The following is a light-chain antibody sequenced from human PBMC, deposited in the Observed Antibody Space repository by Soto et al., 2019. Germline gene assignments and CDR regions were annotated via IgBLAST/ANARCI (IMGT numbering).Light chain of an antibody. Sequence: QSALTQPRSVSGSRGQSVTISCTGTSSDVGGYNYVSWYQEQPGKAPKLMIYDVSKRPSGVPDRFSGSKSGNTASLTISGLQAEDEADYYCCSYAGSYSYVFGTGTKVTVL. J-gene: IGLJ1*01. CDR1: SSDVGGYNY. CDR3: CSYAGSYSYV. CDR2: DVS. V-gene: IGLV2-11*01.